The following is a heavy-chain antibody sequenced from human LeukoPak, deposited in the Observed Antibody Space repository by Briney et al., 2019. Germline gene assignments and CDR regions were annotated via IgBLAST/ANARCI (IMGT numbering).Heavy chain of an antibody. D-gene: IGHD3-22*01. CDR2: ISYDGSNK. CDR1: GFTFSSYA. J-gene: IGHJ4*02. V-gene: IGHV3-30*04. CDR3: ARPPSYYDSSGLIDY. Sequence: GSLRLSCAASGFTFSSYAMHWVRQAPGKGLEWVAVISYDGSNKYYADSVKGRFTISRDNSKNTLYLQMNSLRAEDTAVYYCARPPSYYDSSGLIDYWGQGTLVTVSS.